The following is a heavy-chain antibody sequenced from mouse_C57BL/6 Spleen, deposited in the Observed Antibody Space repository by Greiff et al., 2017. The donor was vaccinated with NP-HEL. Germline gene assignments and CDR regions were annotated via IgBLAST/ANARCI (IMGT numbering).Heavy chain of an antibody. CDR2: IYPGSGNT. D-gene: IGHD1-1*01. CDR3: ARSGYYGSSLAY. CDR1: GYTFTDYY. J-gene: IGHJ3*01. V-gene: IGHV1-76*01. Sequence: VQLQQSGAELVRPGASVKLSCKASGYTFTDYYINWVKQRPGQGLEWIARIYPGSGNTYYNEKFKGKATLTAEKSSSTAYMQLSSLTSEDSAVYFGARSGYYGSSLAYWGQGTLVTVSA.